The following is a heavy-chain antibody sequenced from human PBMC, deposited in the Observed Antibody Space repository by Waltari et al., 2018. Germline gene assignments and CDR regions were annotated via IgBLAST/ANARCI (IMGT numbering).Heavy chain of an antibody. V-gene: IGHV4-59*11. CDR2: IYYSGST. D-gene: IGHD1-26*01. CDR1: GGSISSHY. J-gene: IGHJ4*02. Sequence: QVQLQESGPGLVKPSETLSLTCTVSGGSISSHYWSWIRQPPGKGLEWIGYIYYSGSTTYNPSLRRRVTRSVDTSKNQFALKMSSVTAADTAVYYWAGIVGATAGKEDYWGQGTLVTVSS. CDR3: AGIVGATAGKEDY.